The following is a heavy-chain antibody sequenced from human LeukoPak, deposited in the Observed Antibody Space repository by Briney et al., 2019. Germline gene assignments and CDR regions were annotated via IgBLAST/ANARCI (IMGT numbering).Heavy chain of an antibody. Sequence: SETLSLTCTVSGGSISSYYWSWIRQPPGKGLEWIGYIYYSGSTSYNPSLKSRVTISVDTSKNQFSLKLSSVTAADTAVYYCARVGSSGWYFGGFEYWGQGTLVTVSS. CDR1: GGSISSYY. CDR3: ARVGSSGWYFGGFEY. D-gene: IGHD6-19*01. J-gene: IGHJ4*02. V-gene: IGHV4-59*01. CDR2: IYYSGST.